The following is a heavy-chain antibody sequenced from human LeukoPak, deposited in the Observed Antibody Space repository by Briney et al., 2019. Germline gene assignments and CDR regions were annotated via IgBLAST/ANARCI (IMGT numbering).Heavy chain of an antibody. V-gene: IGHV3-30*18. J-gene: IGHJ4*02. CDR2: ISYDGSNK. CDR3: AKEEQYSYAI. Sequence: GGSLRLSCAASGFTFSSYGMHWFRQPPGKGREWVAVISYDGSNKYYADSVKGPLTISRDNSKNTLYLQMNRLRAEDTAVYYCAKEEQYSYAIWGQGTLVTVSS. D-gene: IGHD5-18*01. CDR1: GFTFSSYG.